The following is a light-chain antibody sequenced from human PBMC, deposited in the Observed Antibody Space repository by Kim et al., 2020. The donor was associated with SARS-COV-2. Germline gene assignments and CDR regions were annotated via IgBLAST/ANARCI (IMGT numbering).Light chain of an antibody. CDR2: QDN. Sequence: SYELTQPPSVSVSQGQTASITCSGDKLGNKFVSWYQQKSGQSPVLVIYQDNMLPSGIPERFSGSNSGNTATLTISGSHIVDEADYYCQAWDGSTGVFGGGTKLTVL. J-gene: IGLJ3*02. CDR1: KLGNKF. V-gene: IGLV3-1*01. CDR3: QAWDGSTGV.